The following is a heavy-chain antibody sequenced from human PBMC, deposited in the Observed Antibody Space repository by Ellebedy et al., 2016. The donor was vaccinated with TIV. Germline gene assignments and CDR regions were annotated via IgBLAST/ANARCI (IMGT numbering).Heavy chain of an antibody. Sequence: SETLSLXXDVSGASFSFYYWSWIRQPPGKALECLGSFCYSGTTSCNPSLRSRVTISEDTSKNQFSLNLRSVTAADTAVYYCVREGPATAIGGYWGRGTLVTVSS. J-gene: IGHJ4*02. CDR2: FCYSGTT. CDR3: VREGPATAIGGY. CDR1: GASFSFYY. D-gene: IGHD2-2*02. V-gene: IGHV4-39*07.